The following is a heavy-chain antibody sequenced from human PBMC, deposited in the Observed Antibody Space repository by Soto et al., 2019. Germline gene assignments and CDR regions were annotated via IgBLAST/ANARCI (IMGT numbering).Heavy chain of an antibody. Sequence: SETLSLTCTVYGGCINNSSYSWGWIRQPPGKGLEWIGTFYYSGSTYYNPSLKSRVTISVDTSKNQFSLKLSSVTAADTAVYYCARLHGYCISTSCYGYYAMDVWGQGTTVT. D-gene: IGHD2-2*01. CDR3: ARLHGYCISTSCYGYYAMDV. V-gene: IGHV4-39*01. CDR1: GGCINNSSYS. J-gene: IGHJ6*02. CDR2: FYYSGST.